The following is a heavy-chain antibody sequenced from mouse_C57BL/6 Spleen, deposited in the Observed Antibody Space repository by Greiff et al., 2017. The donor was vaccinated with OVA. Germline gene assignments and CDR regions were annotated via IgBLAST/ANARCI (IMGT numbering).Heavy chain of an antibody. J-gene: IGHJ4*01. CDR1: GYAFSSSW. D-gene: IGHD2-5*01. V-gene: IGHV1-82*01. CDR3: ARRGTYYSNYYAMDY. CDR2: IYPGDGDT. Sequence: VKLMESGPELVKPGASVKISCKASGYAFSSSWMNWVKQRPGKGLEWIGRIYPGDGDTNYNGKFKGKATLTADKSSSTAYMQLSSLTSEDSAVYFCARRGTYYSNYYAMDYWGQGTSVTVSS.